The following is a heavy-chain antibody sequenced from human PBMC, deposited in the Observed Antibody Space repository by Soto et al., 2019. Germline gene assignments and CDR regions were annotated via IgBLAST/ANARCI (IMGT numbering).Heavy chain of an antibody. Sequence: QVHLQESGPGLVKPSETLSLTCTVSGGSISRYYWSWIRQPPGHGLDWIGYIYYSGSTNYNPSLKSRVTISGDTSKNQVSLKLSSVTAADTAVYYCARSRGESDGDLGHWGQGTLVTVSS. CDR2: IYYSGST. J-gene: IGHJ4*02. D-gene: IGHD4-17*01. CDR1: GGSISRYY. V-gene: IGHV4-59*01. CDR3: ARSRGESDGDLGH.